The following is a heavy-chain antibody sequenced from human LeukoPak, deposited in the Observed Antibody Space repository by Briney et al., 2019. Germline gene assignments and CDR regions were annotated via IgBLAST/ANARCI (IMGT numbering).Heavy chain of an antibody. CDR1: EFTFSIYW. J-gene: IGHJ4*02. V-gene: IGHV3-7*01. Sequence: PGGSLRLSCAASEFTFSIYWMSWVRQAPGKGLEWVANIKQDGSEKYYVDSVKGRFTISRDNAKNSLYLQMNSLRAEDTAVYYCARTAKGGSSGWATDYWGQGTLVTVSS. D-gene: IGHD6-19*01. CDR2: IKQDGSEK. CDR3: ARTAKGGSSGWATDY.